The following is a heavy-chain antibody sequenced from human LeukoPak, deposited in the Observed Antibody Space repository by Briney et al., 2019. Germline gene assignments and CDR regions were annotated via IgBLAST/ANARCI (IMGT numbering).Heavy chain of an antibody. CDR3: GRDAGNGYDRFDY. CDR1: GFIFSNYW. CDR2: IKEDGSDK. D-gene: IGHD6-25*01. Sequence: PGGSLRLSCEASGFIFSNYWMAWVRQAPGKGLEWVANIKEDGSDKNYVESMKGRYTISRDNAQNSLYLQMNRLGVEDTAVYYCGRDAGNGYDRFDYWGQGTQVTVSS. V-gene: IGHV3-7*01. J-gene: IGHJ4*02.